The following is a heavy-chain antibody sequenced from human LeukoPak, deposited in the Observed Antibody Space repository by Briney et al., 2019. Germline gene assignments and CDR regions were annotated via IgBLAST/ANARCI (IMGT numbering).Heavy chain of an antibody. V-gene: IGHV3-53*01. Sequence: PGGSLRLSCAASGFTFSSYWMSWVRQAPGKGLEWVSVIYSGGSTYYADSVKGRFTISRDNSKNTLYLQMNSLRAEDTAVYYCAQLPDITMVRGVIIGPDYWGQGTLVTVSS. J-gene: IGHJ4*02. CDR3: AQLPDITMVRGVIIGPDY. CDR1: GFTFSSYW. D-gene: IGHD3-10*01. CDR2: IYSGGST.